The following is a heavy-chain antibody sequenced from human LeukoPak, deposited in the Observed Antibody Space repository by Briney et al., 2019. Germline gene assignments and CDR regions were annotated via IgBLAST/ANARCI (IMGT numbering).Heavy chain of an antibody. CDR3: AKDEDIVVVPAASIGY. D-gene: IGHD2-2*01. CDR2: ISGSGGST. CDR1: GFTFSSYA. V-gene: IGHV3-23*01. Sequence: PGGSLRLSCAASGFTFSSYAMSWVRQAPGKGLEWVSAISGSGGSTYYADSVKGRFTISRDNSKNTLYLQMNSLRAEDTAVYYCAKDEDIVVVPAASIGYWGQGNPGHRLL. J-gene: IGHJ4*02.